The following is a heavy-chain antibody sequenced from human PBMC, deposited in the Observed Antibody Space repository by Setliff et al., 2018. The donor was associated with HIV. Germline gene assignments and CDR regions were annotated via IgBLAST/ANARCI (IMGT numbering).Heavy chain of an antibody. CDR1: GYTFTSYG. D-gene: IGHD6-13*01. CDR2: ISAYNGST. Sequence: GASVKVSCKASGYTFTSYGISWVRQAPGQGLEWMGWISAYNGSTYYADSVKGRFTISRDNSKSTVYLQMGSLRAEDMAVYYCARVRVAAVAPYFDFWGQGALVTVSS. V-gene: IGHV1-18*03. CDR3: ARVRVAAVAPYFDF. J-gene: IGHJ4*02.